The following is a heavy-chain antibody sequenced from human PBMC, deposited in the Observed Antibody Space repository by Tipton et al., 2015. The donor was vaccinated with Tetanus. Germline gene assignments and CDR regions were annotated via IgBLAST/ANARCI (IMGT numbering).Heavy chain of an antibody. CDR3: ARRRSAILSGSYHWYFDI. V-gene: IGHV5-51*01. D-gene: IGHD3-9*01. CDR2: IDPRDSET. Sequence: QSGAEVKKPGESLKISCRGSGYNFTHYSIGWVRQMPGKGLEWVGIIDPRDSETFQGHVTISADKSISTAHLRWSSLEASDTAIYYCARRRSAILSGSYHWYFDIWGRGTLVIVSA. CDR1: GYNFTHYS. J-gene: IGHJ2*01.